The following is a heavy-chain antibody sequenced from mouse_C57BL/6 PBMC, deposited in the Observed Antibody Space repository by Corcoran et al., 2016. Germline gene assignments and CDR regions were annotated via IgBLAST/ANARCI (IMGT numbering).Heavy chain of an antibody. V-gene: IGHV1-26*01. Sequence: EVQLQQSGPELVKPGASVKISCKASGYTFTDYYMNWVKQSHGKSLEWIGDINPNNGGTSYNQKFKGKATLTADTSSNTAYLQLSSLTSEDTAVYYCTRIVAHFDYWGQGTTLTVSS. CDR1: GYTFTDYY. D-gene: IGHD1-1*01. CDR2: INPNNGGT. J-gene: IGHJ2*01. CDR3: TRIVAHFDY.